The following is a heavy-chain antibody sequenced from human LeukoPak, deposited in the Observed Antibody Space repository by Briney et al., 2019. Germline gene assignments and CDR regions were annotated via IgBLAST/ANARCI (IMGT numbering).Heavy chain of an antibody. CDR1: GYTFTGYY. Sequence: ASVKVSCKASGYTFTGYYMHWVRQAPGQGLEWMGWISAYNGNTNYAQKLQGRVTMTTDTSTSTAYMELRSLRSDDTAVYYCARGGCSGGSCYSYHNWFDPWGQGTLVTVSS. CDR3: ARGGCSGGSCYSYHNWFDP. D-gene: IGHD2-15*01. CDR2: ISAYNGNT. J-gene: IGHJ5*02. V-gene: IGHV1-18*04.